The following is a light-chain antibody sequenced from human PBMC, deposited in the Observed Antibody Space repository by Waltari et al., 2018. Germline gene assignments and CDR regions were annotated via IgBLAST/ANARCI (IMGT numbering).Light chain of an antibody. CDR1: QSVSSSY. CDR3: QQYGSSPPYT. V-gene: IGKV3-20*01. J-gene: IGKJ2*01. Sequence: EIVLTQSPGTLSLSPGERATLSCRASQSVSSSYLAWYQQKPGQAPRLLSYGASSRATGIPDRFSGSGSGTDFTLTISRLESEDFVVYYCQQYGSSPPYTFGQGTKLEIK. CDR2: GAS.